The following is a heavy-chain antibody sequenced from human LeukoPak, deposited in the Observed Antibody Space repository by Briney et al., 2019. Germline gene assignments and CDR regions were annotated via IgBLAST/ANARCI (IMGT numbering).Heavy chain of an antibody. D-gene: IGHD6-13*01. CDR2: IYYSGST. CDR1: GGSISSYY. V-gene: IGHV4-59*08. Sequence: SETLSLTCTVSGGSISSYYWSWIRQPPGKGLEWIGYIYYSGSTNYNPSLKSRVTISVDTSKNQFSLKLSSVTAADTAVYYCATIAAADGTIDYWGQGTLVTVSS. J-gene: IGHJ4*02. CDR3: ATIAAADGTIDY.